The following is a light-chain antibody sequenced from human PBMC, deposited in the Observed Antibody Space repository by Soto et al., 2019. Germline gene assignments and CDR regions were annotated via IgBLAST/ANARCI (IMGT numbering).Light chain of an antibody. V-gene: IGLV2-23*01. J-gene: IGLJ3*02. CDR1: SSDVGSYNF. CDR3: CSYAGSTTWV. CDR2: EAT. Sequence: QSVLTQPASVSGSPGQSITISCTGTSSDVGSYNFVSWYQQRPGKAPKLMIFEATKRPSGVPNRFSGSKSGNTASLTISGLQAEDEADYYCCSYAGSTTWVFGGGTKLTV.